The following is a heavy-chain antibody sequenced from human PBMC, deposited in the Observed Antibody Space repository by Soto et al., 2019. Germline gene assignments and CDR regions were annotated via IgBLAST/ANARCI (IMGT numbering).Heavy chain of an antibody. V-gene: IGHV3-23*01. CDR3: AKEGDYLPSRMDV. CDR2: ISGSGGST. D-gene: IGHD4-17*01. J-gene: IGHJ6*02. CDR1: GFTFSSYA. Sequence: SLRLSCAASGFTFSSYAIRWVRQAPGKGLEWVSAISGSGGSTYYADSVKGRFTISRDNSKNTLYLQMNSLRAEDTAVYYCAKEGDYLPSRMDVWGQGTTVTVSS.